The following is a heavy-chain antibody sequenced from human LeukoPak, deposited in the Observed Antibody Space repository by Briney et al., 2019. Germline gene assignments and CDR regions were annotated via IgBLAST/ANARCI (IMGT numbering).Heavy chain of an antibody. D-gene: IGHD3-10*01. CDR1: GYTFTSYD. J-gene: IGHJ5*02. CDR2: MNPNSGNT. CDR3: ARGGVYYYGSGSYSGSWFDP. V-gene: IGHV1-8*01. Sequence: ASVKVSCKASGYTFTSYDINWVGQATGQGLEWMGWMNPNSGNTGYAQKFQGRVTMTRNTSISTAYMELSSLRSEDTAVYYCARGGVYYYGSGSYSGSWFDPWGQGTLVTVSS.